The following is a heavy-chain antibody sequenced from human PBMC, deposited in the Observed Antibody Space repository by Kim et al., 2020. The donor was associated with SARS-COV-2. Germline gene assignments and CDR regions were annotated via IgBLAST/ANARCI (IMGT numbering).Heavy chain of an antibody. J-gene: IGHJ1*01. Sequence: GGSLRLSCAASGFTFSNASISWVRQAPGKGMEWVGRISSNTGGGTTDYAAPVKGRFTISRDDSNNTLYLQMNSLKTEDTAVYYCAKAVGTFDNWCQGTL. CDR3: AKAVGTFDN. D-gene: IGHD1-26*01. V-gene: IGHV3-15*01. CDR1: GFTFSNAS. CDR2: ISSNTGGGTT.